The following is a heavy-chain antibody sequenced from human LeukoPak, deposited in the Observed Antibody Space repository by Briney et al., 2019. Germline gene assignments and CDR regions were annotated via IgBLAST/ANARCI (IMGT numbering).Heavy chain of an antibody. D-gene: IGHD6-6*01. CDR3: AKDPAAREDY. CDR2: IRYDGSNK. Sequence: GGSLRLSCAASGFAFSSYGMHWVRQAPGKGLEWVAFIRYDGSNKYYADSVKGRFTISRDNSKNTLYLQMNSLRAEDTAVYYCAKDPAAREDYWGQGTLVTVSS. V-gene: IGHV3-30*02. CDR1: GFAFSSYG. J-gene: IGHJ4*02.